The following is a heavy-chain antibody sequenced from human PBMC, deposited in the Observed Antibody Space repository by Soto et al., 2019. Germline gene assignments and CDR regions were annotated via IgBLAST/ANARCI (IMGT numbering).Heavy chain of an antibody. D-gene: IGHD3-3*01. J-gene: IGHJ6*03. Sequence: QVQLQESGPGLVKPSQTLSLTCTVSGGSISSGGYYWSWIRQHPGKGLEWIGYIYYSGSTYYNPSLKSRVTISVDTSKNQFSLKLSSVTAADTAVYYCARYFWSGPRASPNYYYYMDVWGKGTTVTVSS. V-gene: IGHV4-31*03. CDR2: IYYSGST. CDR1: GGSISSGGYY. CDR3: ARYFWSGPRASPNYYYYMDV.